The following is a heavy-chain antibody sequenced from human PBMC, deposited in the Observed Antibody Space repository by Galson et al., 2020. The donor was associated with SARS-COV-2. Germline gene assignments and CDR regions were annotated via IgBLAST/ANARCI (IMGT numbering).Heavy chain of an antibody. D-gene: IGHD6-13*01. J-gene: IGHJ5*02. CDR2: FDPEDGET. CDR3: ATAPGIAAAGTGWFDP. Sequence: ASVKVSCKVSGYTLTELSMHWVRQAPGKGLEWMGGFDPEDGETIYAQKFQGRVTMTEDTSTDTAYMELSSLRSEDTAVYYCATAPGIAAAGTGWFDPWGQGTLATVFS. V-gene: IGHV1-24*01. CDR1: GYTLTELS.